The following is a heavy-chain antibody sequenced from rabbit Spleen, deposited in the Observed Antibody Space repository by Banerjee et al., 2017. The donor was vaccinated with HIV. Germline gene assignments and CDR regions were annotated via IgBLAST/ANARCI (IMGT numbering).Heavy chain of an antibody. CDR1: GFSFSSSYY. J-gene: IGHJ4*01. V-gene: IGHV1S40*01. Sequence: EESGGGLVKPGASLTLTCTASGFSFSSSYYMCWVRQAPGKGLEWIACIYVGSGGGTKYASWAKGRFTISKTSSTTVTLQMTSLTVADTATYFCARAGEGGDGYLNLWGPGTLVTVS. D-gene: IGHD5-1*01. CDR2: IYVGSGGGT. CDR3: ARAGEGGDGYLNL.